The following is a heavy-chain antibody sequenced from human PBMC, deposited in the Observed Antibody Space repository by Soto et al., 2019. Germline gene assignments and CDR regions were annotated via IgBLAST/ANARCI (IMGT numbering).Heavy chain of an antibody. Sequence: ASVKVSCKASGGTFSSYTISWVRQAPGQGLEWMGRIIPILGIANYAQKFQGRVTITADKSTSTAYMELGSLRSEDTAGYYCARDKTEGELPDPLRSGTKSPPYNWFDPWGQGTLVTVSS. J-gene: IGHJ5*02. D-gene: IGHD1-26*01. CDR2: IIPILGIA. V-gene: IGHV1-69*04. CDR1: GGTFSSYT. CDR3: ARDKTEGELPDPLRSGTKSPPYNWFDP.